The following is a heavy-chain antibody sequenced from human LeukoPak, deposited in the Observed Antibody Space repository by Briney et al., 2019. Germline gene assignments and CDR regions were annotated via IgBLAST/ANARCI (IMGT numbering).Heavy chain of an antibody. CDR1: GYTFTSYG. D-gene: IGHD6-13*01. CDR2: ISAYNGNT. Sequence: ASVKVSCKASGYTFTSYGISWVRQAPGQGLEWMGWISAYNGNTNYAQKLQGRVTMTTDTSTSTAYMELRSLRSEDTAVYYCATVNAAAGTFDYWGQGTLVTVSS. CDR3: ATVNAAAGTFDY. J-gene: IGHJ4*02. V-gene: IGHV1-18*01.